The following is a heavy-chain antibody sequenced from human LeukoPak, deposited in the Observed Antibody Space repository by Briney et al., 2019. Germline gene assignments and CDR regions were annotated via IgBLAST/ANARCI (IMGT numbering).Heavy chain of an antibody. Sequence: GGSLRLSCAASGFTFDDYGMSWVRQAPGKGLEWVSGINWNGGSTGYADSVKGRCTISRDNAKNSLYLQMNSLRAEDTALYYCASSRSSPSSSLVFDYWGQGTLVTVSS. J-gene: IGHJ4*02. D-gene: IGHD6-6*01. CDR3: ASSRSSPSSSLVFDY. V-gene: IGHV3-20*04. CDR2: INWNGGST. CDR1: GFTFDDYG.